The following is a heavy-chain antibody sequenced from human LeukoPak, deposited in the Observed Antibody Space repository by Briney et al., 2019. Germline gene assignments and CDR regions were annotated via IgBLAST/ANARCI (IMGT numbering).Heavy chain of an antibody. V-gene: IGHV4-4*07. CDR2: IYTSGST. D-gene: IGHD5-18*01. J-gene: IGHJ4*02. CDR1: GGSIGSYY. Sequence: PSETLSLTCTVSGGSIGSYYWSWIRQPAGKGLEWIGRIYTSGSTNYNPSLKSRVTMSVDTSKNQFSLKLSSVTAADTAVYYCARGQHSYGYSYFDYWGQGTLVTVSS. CDR3: ARGQHSYGYSYFDY.